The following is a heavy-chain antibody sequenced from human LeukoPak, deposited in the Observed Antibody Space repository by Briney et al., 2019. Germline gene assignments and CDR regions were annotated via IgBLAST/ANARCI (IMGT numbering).Heavy chain of an antibody. CDR1: GFTFSSYA. D-gene: IGHD5-18*01. CDR2: ISYDGSNK. CDR3: ARDRGTAMVIYYFDY. V-gene: IGHV3-30-3*01. J-gene: IGHJ4*02. Sequence: GGSLRLSCAASGFTFSSYAMHWVRQAPGKGLEWVAVISYDGSNKYYADSVKGRFTISRDNSKNTLYLQMNSLRAEDTAVYYCARDRGTAMVIYYFDYWGQGTLVTVSS.